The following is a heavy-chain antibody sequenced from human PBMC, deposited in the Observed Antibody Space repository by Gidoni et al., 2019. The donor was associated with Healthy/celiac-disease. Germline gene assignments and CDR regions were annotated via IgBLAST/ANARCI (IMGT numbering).Heavy chain of an antibody. Sequence: QVQLQQWGAGLLKPSETLSLTCAVYGGSFSGYYWIWSRQPPGKGLEWIGEINHSGSTNYNPSLKSRVTISVDTSKNQFSLKLSSVTAADTAVYYCARGVSQGYSSARAGGRYYYYMDVWGKGTTVTVSS. CDR1: GGSFSGYY. CDR3: ARGVSQGYSSARAGGRYYYYMDV. CDR2: INHSGST. D-gene: IGHD6-25*01. J-gene: IGHJ6*03. V-gene: IGHV4-34*01.